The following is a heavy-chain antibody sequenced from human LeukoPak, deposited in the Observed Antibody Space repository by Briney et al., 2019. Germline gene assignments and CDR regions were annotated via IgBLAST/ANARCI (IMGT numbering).Heavy chain of an antibody. J-gene: IGHJ4*02. CDR3: SRESGPFCPFGY. V-gene: IGHV4/OR15-8*02. Sequence: PSETLSLTCGVSGGSISGTNWWSWVRQPPGQGLEWSGEISLAGQTNYNPSLNGRVTMSLDKSSNQLSLHLTSVTAADTATYFRSRESGPFCPFGYWGQGTLVIVSS. CDR1: GGSISGTNW. CDR2: ISLAGQT. D-gene: IGHD1-26*01.